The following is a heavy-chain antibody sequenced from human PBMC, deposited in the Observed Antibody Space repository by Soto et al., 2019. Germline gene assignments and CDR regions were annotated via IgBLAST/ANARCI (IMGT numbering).Heavy chain of an antibody. J-gene: IGHJ6*02. CDR3: AKNHHASGDYYGLDF. CDR2: MSSDGSDE. CDR1: GFTFSSDA. D-gene: IGHD1-26*01. Sequence: QVQLVESGGRVVQPGRSLRLSCAVSGFTFSSDAMHWVRQAPGKGLEWVAIMSSDGSDEYYADSVKGRFTIFRDNSKNTLYLQINSLRTEDTAVYYCAKNHHASGDYYGLDFWGQGTTVTVSS. V-gene: IGHV3-30*18.